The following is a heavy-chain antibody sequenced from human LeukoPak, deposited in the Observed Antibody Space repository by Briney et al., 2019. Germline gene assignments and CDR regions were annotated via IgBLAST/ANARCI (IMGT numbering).Heavy chain of an antibody. Sequence: PSQTLSLTCAVSGGSFSGYYWTWIRQPPGEGLEWIGEINHSGSANYNPSLKSRVTISLDTSKNQFSLKLSSVTAADTAVYYCARGQGTVTTHWGQGTLVTVSS. V-gene: IGHV4-34*01. J-gene: IGHJ4*02. CDR1: GGSFSGYY. CDR2: INHSGSA. CDR3: ARGQGTVTTH. D-gene: IGHD4-17*01.